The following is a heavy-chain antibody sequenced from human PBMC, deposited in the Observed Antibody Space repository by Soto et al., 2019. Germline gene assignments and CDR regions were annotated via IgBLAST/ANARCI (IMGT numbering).Heavy chain of an antibody. D-gene: IGHD3-3*01. V-gene: IGHV3-23*01. CDR1: GFTFGSYA. CDR2: ISGSGGST. J-gene: IGHJ4*02. CDR3: AKLNGFSEWLYPYYFDY. Sequence: PGGSMRLSCAASGFTFGSYAVSWVRQAPGKGLEWVSAISGSGGSTYYADSVKGRFTISRDNSKNTLYLQMNSLRAEDTAVYYCAKLNGFSEWLYPYYFDYWGQGTLVTVSS.